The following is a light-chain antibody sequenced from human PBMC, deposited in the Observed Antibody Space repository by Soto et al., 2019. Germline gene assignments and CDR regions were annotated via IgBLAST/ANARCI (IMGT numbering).Light chain of an antibody. CDR1: QAIGDY. J-gene: IGKJ1*01. CDR3: QKYDTAPLT. Sequence: DIQMTQSPSSLSASVGDRVTISCRASQAIGDYLVWYQQKPGKVPKLLIYAASILHSGVPSRFSGGGSGTDFTLTISSLQPEDVATYYCQKYDTAPLTFGQGTRVEIK. CDR2: AAS. V-gene: IGKV1-27*01.